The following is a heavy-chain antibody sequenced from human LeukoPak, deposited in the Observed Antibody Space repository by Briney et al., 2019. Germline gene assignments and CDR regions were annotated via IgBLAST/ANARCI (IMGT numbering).Heavy chain of an antibody. CDR2: INHSGST. V-gene: IGHV4-34*01. Sequence: SETLSLTCAVYGGSFSGYYWSWIRQPPGKGLEWIGEINHSGSTNYNPSLKSRVTISVDTSKNQFSLKLSSVTAADTAVYYCARDSPYSGSYWNPFDIWGQGTMVTVSS. CDR3: ARDSPYSGSYWNPFDI. CDR1: GGSFSGYY. J-gene: IGHJ3*02. D-gene: IGHD1-26*01.